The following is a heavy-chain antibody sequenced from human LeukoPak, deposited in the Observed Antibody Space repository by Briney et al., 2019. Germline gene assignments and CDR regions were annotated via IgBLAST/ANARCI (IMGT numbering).Heavy chain of an antibody. D-gene: IGHD2-2*01. CDR1: GFTFSNYG. J-gene: IGHJ4*02. CDR2: ISGSGGST. CDR3: AKKRVLVVPAADFDY. V-gene: IGHV3-23*01. Sequence: GGSLRLSCAASGFTFSNYGMNWVRQAPGRGLEWVSGISGSGGSTYYADSVKGRFTISRDNSKYTLYLQVNSLRAGDTATYYCAKKRVLVVPAADFDYWGQGTLVTVSS.